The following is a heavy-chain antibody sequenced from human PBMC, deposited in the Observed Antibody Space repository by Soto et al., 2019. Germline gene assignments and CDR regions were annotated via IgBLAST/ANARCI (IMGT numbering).Heavy chain of an antibody. CDR1: GFDFEDYA. Sequence: GGSLRLSCAAAGFDFEDYAMNWVRQVPGKGLEWVSLTNSDGTDSYYVDSVKGRFTISRDNAKRTLYLQMDRLRPEDTALYFCAKSLYYYDSSPLDHWGQGTLVTVSS. CDR2: TNSDGTDS. J-gene: IGHJ4*02. D-gene: IGHD3-22*01. V-gene: IGHV3-43D*04. CDR3: AKSLYYYDSSPLDH.